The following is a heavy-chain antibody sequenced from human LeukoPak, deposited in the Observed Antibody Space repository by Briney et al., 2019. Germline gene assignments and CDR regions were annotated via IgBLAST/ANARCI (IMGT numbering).Heavy chain of an antibody. Sequence: GGSLRLSCAASEFSVGSNYMTWVRQAPGKGLEWVSLIYSGGSTYYADSVKGRFTISRDNSKNTLYLQMNSLRAEDTAVYYCARARTDSSTFYFAYWGQGTLVTVSS. CDR2: IYSGGST. CDR3: ARARTDSSTFYFAY. V-gene: IGHV3-66*01. CDR1: EFSVGSNY. D-gene: IGHD6-13*01. J-gene: IGHJ4*02.